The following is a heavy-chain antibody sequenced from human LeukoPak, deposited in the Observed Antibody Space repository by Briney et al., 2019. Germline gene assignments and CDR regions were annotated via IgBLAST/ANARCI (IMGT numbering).Heavy chain of an antibody. D-gene: IGHD6-13*01. CDR3: AKEDYSSSWYALDY. CDR1: GFTFDDYA. J-gene: IGHJ4*02. V-gene: IGHV3-43*02. CDR2: FSGDGGSI. Sequence: GGSLRLSCAASGFTFDDYAIYWVRQGPGKGLEGVSLFSGDGGSIYYADSVKGRFTISRDNSKNSLYLQMNSLRTEDTALYYCAKEDYSSSWYALDYWGQGTLVTVSS.